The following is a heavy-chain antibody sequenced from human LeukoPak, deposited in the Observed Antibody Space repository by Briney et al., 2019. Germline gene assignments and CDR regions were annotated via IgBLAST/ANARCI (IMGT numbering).Heavy chain of an antibody. CDR1: GFTFTNYW. CDR2: LPPDELDI. CDR3: ARGYNYRFDY. D-gene: IGHD3-22*01. Sequence: GGSLRLSCAASGFTFTNYWMHWVRQAPGMGLVWVSRLPPDELDIIYADSVKGRFTISRDNAKNTLYLEMDSLRADDTAVYYCARGYNYRFDYWGQGTLVTASS. V-gene: IGHV3-74*01. J-gene: IGHJ4*02.